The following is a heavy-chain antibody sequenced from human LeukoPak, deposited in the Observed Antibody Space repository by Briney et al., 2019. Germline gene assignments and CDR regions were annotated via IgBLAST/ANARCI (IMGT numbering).Heavy chain of an antibody. Sequence: GESLKISCKTSGYTLTSNWIGWVRQMPGKGLEWVGVIYPGDSDVRYSPSFRGQVTISADKSISTAYLQWTSLETSDTAIFYCARGCYTSGWYYFDYWAQGTLVTVSS. D-gene: IGHD6-19*01. V-gene: IGHV5-51*01. CDR2: IYPGDSDV. J-gene: IGHJ4*02. CDR1: GYTLTSNW. CDR3: ARGCYTSGWYYFDY.